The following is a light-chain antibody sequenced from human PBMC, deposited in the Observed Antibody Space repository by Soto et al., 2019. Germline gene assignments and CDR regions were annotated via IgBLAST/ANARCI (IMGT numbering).Light chain of an antibody. Sequence: EIVLTQSPGILSLSPGERATLSCRASQSVSSSYLAWYQQNPGQAPRLLIYGASSRATGIPDRFSGSGSGTDFTLTISRLKPEDFALYYCQQYGSSPRYTFGQGTKLEIK. CDR3: QQYGSSPRYT. V-gene: IGKV3-20*01. CDR1: QSVSSSY. CDR2: GAS. J-gene: IGKJ2*01.